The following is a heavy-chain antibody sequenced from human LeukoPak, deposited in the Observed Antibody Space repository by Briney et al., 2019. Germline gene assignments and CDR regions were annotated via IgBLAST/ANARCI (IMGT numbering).Heavy chain of an antibody. V-gene: IGHV1-46*03. Sequence: ASVKVSCKASGYTFTSYYMHWVRQAPGQGLEWMGIINPSGGSTSYAQKFQGRVTMTRDTSMSTVYMELSSLRSEDTAVYYCARDRTNYDYVWGSYRFMSNNWFDPWGQGTLVTVSS. D-gene: IGHD3-16*02. J-gene: IGHJ5*02. CDR2: INPSGGST. CDR3: ARDRTNYDYVWGSYRFMSNNWFDP. CDR1: GYTFTSYY.